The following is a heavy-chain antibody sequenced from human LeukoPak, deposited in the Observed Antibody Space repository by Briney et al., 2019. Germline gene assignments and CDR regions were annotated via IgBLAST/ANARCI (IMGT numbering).Heavy chain of an antibody. J-gene: IGHJ4*02. Sequence: GGSLRLSCAASGFTFDDYAMHWVRQAPGKGLEWVSLISWDGGSTYYADSVKGRFTISRDNAKNSLYLQMNSLRAEDTALYYCARGYYYGSGNDYWGQGTLVTVSS. CDR2: ISWDGGST. D-gene: IGHD3-10*01. CDR3: ARGYYYGSGNDY. V-gene: IGHV3-43D*03. CDR1: GFTFDDYA.